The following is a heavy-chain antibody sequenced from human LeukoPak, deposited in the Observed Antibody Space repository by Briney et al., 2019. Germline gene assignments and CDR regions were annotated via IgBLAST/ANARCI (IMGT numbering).Heavy chain of an antibody. V-gene: IGHV3-21*01. D-gene: IGHD5-24*01. CDR1: GFTFASYT. J-gene: IGHJ4*02. Sequence: GGPLRLSCAASGFTFASYTMNWVRQAPGKGLEWVSSIRTYSFSSFNTYRYYADSVKGRFTISRDNAKNSLYLHINSIAGEETAVHYRARSGDGYNSDYWGQGTPVTVSS. CDR3: ARSGDGYNSDY. CDR2: IRTYSFSSFNTYR.